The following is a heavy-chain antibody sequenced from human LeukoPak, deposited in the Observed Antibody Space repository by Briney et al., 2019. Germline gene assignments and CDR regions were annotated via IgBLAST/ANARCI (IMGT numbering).Heavy chain of an antibody. CDR3: ARVKEHFYYYYATDV. CDR1: GYTFTSYA. CDR2: INTNTGNP. J-gene: IGHJ6*02. Sequence: ASVKVSCKASGYTFTSYAMNWVRQAPGQGLEWVGWINTNTGNPTYAQGFTGRFVFSLDTSVSTAYLQISSLKAEDTAVYYCARVKEHFYYYYATDVWGQGTTVAVSS. V-gene: IGHV7-4-1*02. D-gene: IGHD1/OR15-1a*01.